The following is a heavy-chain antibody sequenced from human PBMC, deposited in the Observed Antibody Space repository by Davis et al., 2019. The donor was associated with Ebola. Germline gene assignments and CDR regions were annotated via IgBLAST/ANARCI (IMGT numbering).Heavy chain of an antibody. CDR3: ARDSIWAAYGMDV. V-gene: IGHV3-74*01. Sequence: HTGGSLRLSCAASGFTFSSYWMHWVRQAPGKGLVWVSRISSDGSSTSYADSVKGRFTISRDNSKNTLYLQMNSLRAEDTAVYYCARDSIWAAYGMDVWGQGTTVTVSS. CDR1: GFTFSSYW. CDR2: ISSDGSST. J-gene: IGHJ6*02. D-gene: IGHD3-16*01.